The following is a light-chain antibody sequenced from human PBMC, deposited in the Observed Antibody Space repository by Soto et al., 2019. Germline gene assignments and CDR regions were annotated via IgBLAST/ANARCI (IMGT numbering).Light chain of an antibody. CDR2: DNN. V-gene: IGLV1-51*01. Sequence: QSVLTQPPSVSAAPGQKVTISCSGSSSNIGNNYVSWYQQLPGTAPKLLIYDNNKRPSGIPDRFSGSKSGTSATLGITGLQTGDEADYYCGTWDSSLSVGVFGGGTKLTVL. J-gene: IGLJ3*02. CDR3: GTWDSSLSVGV. CDR1: SSNIGNNY.